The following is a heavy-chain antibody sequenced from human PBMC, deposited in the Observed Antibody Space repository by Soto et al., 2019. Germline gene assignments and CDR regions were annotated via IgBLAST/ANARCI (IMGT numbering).Heavy chain of an antibody. Sequence: ASVKVYCKASGYTFGNNDISWVRQATVQGLEWMGWMNPNSGNTGYAQKFQGRVSMTRNTSITTAYLELSSLRSDDTAIYYCARMATSGTLNLFDPWGQGTLVKDSS. V-gene: IGHV1-8*01. J-gene: IGHJ5*02. CDR3: ARMATSGTLNLFDP. CDR1: GYTFGNND. CDR2: MNPNSGNT.